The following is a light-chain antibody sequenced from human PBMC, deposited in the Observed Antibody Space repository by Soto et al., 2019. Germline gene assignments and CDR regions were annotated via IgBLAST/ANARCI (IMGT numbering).Light chain of an antibody. CDR2: AAS. V-gene: IGKV1-8*01. CDR1: QGISSY. CDR3: QQYYSYPPT. J-gene: IGKJ1*01. Sequence: AIRITQSPSALSASTGDRVPITCRASQGISSYLAWYQQKPGKAPKLLIYAASTLQSGVPSRFSGSGSGTDFTLTISCLQSEDFATYYCQQYYSYPPTFGQGTKVDIK.